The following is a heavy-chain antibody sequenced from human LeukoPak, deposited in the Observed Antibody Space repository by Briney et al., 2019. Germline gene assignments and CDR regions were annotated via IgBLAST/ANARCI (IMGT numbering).Heavy chain of an antibody. V-gene: IGHV4-59*01. CDR2: ISYSGST. Sequence: SESRSLTCILSSRSMSTYYWTCNRHPAGGAREWIGYISYSGSTNYNPSLKSRVTFSVDTSKSQFSLKLSSVTAADSAVYYWARAQLNLVVDFGMDVWGQGTTVTVSS. D-gene: IGHD2-2*01. CDR1: SRSMSTYY. J-gene: IGHJ6*02. CDR3: ARAQLNLVVDFGMDV.